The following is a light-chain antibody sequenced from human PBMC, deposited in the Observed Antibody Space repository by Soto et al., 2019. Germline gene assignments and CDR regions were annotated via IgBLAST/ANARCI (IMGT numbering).Light chain of an antibody. CDR2: DAS. J-gene: IGKJ5*01. CDR3: QQYNSYSPIT. Sequence: DIQMTQSPSSLSASVGDRVTITCRASQTISNYLNWYQKKPGKAPKLLIYDASSLESGVPSRFSGSGSGTEFTLTISSLQPDDFATYYCQQYNSYSPITFGQGTRLEIK. V-gene: IGKV1-5*01. CDR1: QTISNY.